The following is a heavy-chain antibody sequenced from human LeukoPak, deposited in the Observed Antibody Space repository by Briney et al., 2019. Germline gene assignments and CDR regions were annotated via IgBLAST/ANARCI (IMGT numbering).Heavy chain of an antibody. J-gene: IGHJ4*02. Sequence: GGSLRLSCAASGFTFSSYAMSWVRQAPGKGLEWVSAISGSGGSTYCADSVKGRFTISRDNAKNSLYLQMNSLRAEDTAVYYCARFPRGLLSHYFDYWGQGTLVTVSS. D-gene: IGHD3-10*01. V-gene: IGHV3-23*01. CDR2: ISGSGGST. CDR3: ARFPRGLLSHYFDY. CDR1: GFTFSSYA.